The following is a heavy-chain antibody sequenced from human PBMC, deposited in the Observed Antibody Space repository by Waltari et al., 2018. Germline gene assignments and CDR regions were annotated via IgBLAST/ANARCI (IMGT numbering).Heavy chain of an antibody. V-gene: IGHV3-48*01. CDR1: GFNFRVYG. J-gene: IGHJ3*01. CDR3: ARSVEGAFDV. CDR2: SARDERTI. Sequence: EVQLVESGGGLVQPGGSRRLSCAASGFNFRVYGMNRARQAPGKGLEWVSYSARDERTIYYADSVEGRCTTSRDNAKGSVYLQMTSLRAEDTAVYYCARSVEGAFDVWGQGTMVTVSS.